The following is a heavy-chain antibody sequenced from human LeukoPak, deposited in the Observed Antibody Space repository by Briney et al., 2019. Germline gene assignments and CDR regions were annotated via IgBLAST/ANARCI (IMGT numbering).Heavy chain of an antibody. D-gene: IGHD3-22*01. V-gene: IGHV3-11*01. CDR3: AKGNYYDSSGYYPGVAFDI. J-gene: IGHJ3*02. Sequence: GSLRLSCAASGFTFSDYYINWIRQAPGKGLEWISYISSDGSTIYSADSLKGRFTISRDNAKHSLYLQMNSLRAEDTAVYYCAKGNYYDSSGYYPGVAFDIWGQGTMVTVSS. CDR1: GFTFSDYY. CDR2: ISSDGSTI.